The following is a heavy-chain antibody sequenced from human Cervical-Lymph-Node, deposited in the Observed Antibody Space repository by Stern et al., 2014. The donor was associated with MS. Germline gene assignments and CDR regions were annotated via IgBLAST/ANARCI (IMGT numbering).Heavy chain of an antibody. CDR2: INPRSGTP. CDR1: AYTFTNYY. V-gene: IGHV1-46*03. J-gene: IGHJ4*02. CDR3: ATLCAPLSSSFDY. Sequence: QMQLVQSGAEVKKPGASVTVSCKTSAYTFTNYYMHWVRQAPGQGLEWMGLINPRSGTPSYTQKFQGRVTMARDTSTSTVYMDLSSLRSDDTAVYYCATLCAPLSSSFDYWGQGTLVTVSS. D-gene: IGHD2-2*01.